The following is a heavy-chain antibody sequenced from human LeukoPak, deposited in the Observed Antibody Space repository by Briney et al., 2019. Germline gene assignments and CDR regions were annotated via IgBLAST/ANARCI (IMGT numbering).Heavy chain of an antibody. CDR1: GYTFTRYY. J-gene: IGHJ5*02. CDR2: INPSGGST. CDR3: ASSQRYYYDSSGLGSWFDP. Sequence: GASVKVSSKASGYTFTRYYMHWVRQAPGQGLEWMGIINPSGGSTSYAQKFQGRVTMTRDMSTSTVYMELSSLRSEDTAVYYCASSQRYYYDSSGLGSWFDPWGQGTLVTVSS. V-gene: IGHV1-46*01. D-gene: IGHD3-22*01.